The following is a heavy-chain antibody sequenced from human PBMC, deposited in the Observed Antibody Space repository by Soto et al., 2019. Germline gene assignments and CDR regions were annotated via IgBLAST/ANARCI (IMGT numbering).Heavy chain of an antibody. D-gene: IGHD2-15*01. CDR1: GFTVSSNY. CDR2: ILSQAYGGTT. CDR3: TRDWGGYCSGSSCSVGDI. J-gene: IGHJ3*02. Sequence: GGSLRLSYAASGFTVSSNYMRWVRQAPGKGLEWVGFILSQAYGGTTEYAASVTGRFPISSEASKSIACLQTNCLKTEDTAVYYCTRDWGGYCSGSSCSVGDIWGQGTMVTVSS. V-gene: IGHV3-49*04.